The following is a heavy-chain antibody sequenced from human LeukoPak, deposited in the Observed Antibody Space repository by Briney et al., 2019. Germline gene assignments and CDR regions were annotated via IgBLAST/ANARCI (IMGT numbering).Heavy chain of an antibody. CDR3: ARWTTVTTLWYFDY. CDR1: GFTFSSYW. V-gene: IGHV3-7*01. CDR2: IKQDGSEK. Sequence: GGSLRLSCAASGFTFSSYWMSWVRQAPGKGLEWVANIKQDGSEKFYVDSVKGRFTISRDNAKNSLYLQMNSLRAEDTAVYYCARWTTVTTLWYFDYWGQGTLVTVSS. J-gene: IGHJ4*02. D-gene: IGHD4-17*01.